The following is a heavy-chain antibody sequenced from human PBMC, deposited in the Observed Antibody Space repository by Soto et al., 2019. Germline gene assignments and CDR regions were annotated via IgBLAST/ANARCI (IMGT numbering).Heavy chain of an antibody. D-gene: IGHD1-26*01. CDR1: GYAFPHYV. V-gene: IGHV1-18*01. J-gene: IGHJ4*02. CDR2: STHTGNT. CDR3: ARSGEHPLDY. Sequence: ASVKVSCRTSGYAFPHYVINWVRQAPGHGLEWMGFSTHTGNTNYAQNFQGRVVLTTDTSTSTAYMEVTSLRSDDTAVYYCARSGEHPLDYWGQGTPVTVSS.